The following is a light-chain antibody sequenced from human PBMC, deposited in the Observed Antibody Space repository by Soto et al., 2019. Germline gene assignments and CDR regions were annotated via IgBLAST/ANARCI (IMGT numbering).Light chain of an antibody. CDR3: QQYNSWPFT. Sequence: EIVMTQSPVTLSVSPGERATLSCMASQSVNSNLAWYQQKPGQAPRLLIYAASTGATGIPARFSGSGSGSDFTLTISSLQSEDFAVYYCQQYNSWPFTFGPGTKVDIK. V-gene: IGKV3-15*01. CDR1: QSVNSN. CDR2: AAS. J-gene: IGKJ3*01.